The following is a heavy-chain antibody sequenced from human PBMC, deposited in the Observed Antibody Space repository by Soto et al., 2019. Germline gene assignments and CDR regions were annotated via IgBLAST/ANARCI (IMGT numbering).Heavy chain of an antibody. CDR1: GGTFSSYA. J-gene: IGHJ6*02. D-gene: IGHD3-22*01. Sequence: QVQLVQSGAEVKKPGSSVKVSCKASGGTFSSYAISWVRQARGQGLEWMGGIIPIFGTANYAQKFQGRVTITADESTSTAYMELSSLRSEDTAVYYCARGNYYDSSGYNTPLYYYYGMDVWGQGTTVTVSS. V-gene: IGHV1-69*01. CDR3: ARGNYYDSSGYNTPLYYYYGMDV. CDR2: IIPIFGTA.